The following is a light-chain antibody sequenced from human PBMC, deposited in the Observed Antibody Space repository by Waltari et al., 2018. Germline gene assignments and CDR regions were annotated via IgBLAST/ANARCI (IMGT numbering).Light chain of an antibody. CDR1: QSVGSSS. CDR3: QQHGTLPAT. Sequence: EIVLTQSPGTASLSPGERVTLSCRAGQSVGSSSLAWYQQKPGQAPRLVISRASRRATGIPDRFSGSGSGTDFSLTISRLEPEDFAVYYCQQHGTLPATFGQGTKVEIK. V-gene: IGKV3-20*01. CDR2: RAS. J-gene: IGKJ1*01.